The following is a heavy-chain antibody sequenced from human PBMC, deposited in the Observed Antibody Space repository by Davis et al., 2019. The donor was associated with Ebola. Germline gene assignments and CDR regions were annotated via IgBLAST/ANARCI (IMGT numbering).Heavy chain of an antibody. Sequence: SVQVSCKASRGTFSSYAISWVRQAPGQGLEWMGGIIPIFGTANYAQKFQGRVTITADESTSTAYMELSSLRSEDTAVYYCARIKYYYDSSDLGDYWGQGTLVTVSS. J-gene: IGHJ4*02. CDR1: RGTFSSYA. V-gene: IGHV1-69*13. CDR3: ARIKYYYDSSDLGDY. D-gene: IGHD3-22*01. CDR2: IIPIFGTA.